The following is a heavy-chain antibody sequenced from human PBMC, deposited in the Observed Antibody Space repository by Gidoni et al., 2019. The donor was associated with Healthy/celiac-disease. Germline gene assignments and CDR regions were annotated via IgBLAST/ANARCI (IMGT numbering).Heavy chain of an antibody. V-gene: IGHV1-69*01. J-gene: IGHJ6*02. CDR3: ARKVVVPAAITYYYYGMDV. Sequence: QVQLVQSGAEVKKPGSSVKVSCKASGGPFSSYAIRWVRQAPGPGLEWMGGICPIFGTANYAQKFQGRVTITADESTSTAYMELSSLRSEDTAVYYCARKVVVPAAITYYYYGMDVWGQGTTVTVSS. D-gene: IGHD2-2*01. CDR2: ICPIFGTA. CDR1: GGPFSSYA.